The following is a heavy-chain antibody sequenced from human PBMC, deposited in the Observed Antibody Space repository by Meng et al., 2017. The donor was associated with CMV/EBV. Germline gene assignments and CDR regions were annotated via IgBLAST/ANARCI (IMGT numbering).Heavy chain of an antibody. Sequence: QVQPQESGPGLVKPSQTLSLTCTVSGGSISSGDYYWSWIRQPPGKGLEWIGYIYYSGSTYYNPSLKSRVTISVDTSKNQFSLKLSSVTAADTAVYYCARAAPDYYDSSGPPDYWGQGTLVTVSS. CDR3: ARAAPDYYDSSGPPDY. V-gene: IGHV4-30-4*08. J-gene: IGHJ4*02. CDR1: GGSISSGDYY. CDR2: IYYSGST. D-gene: IGHD3-22*01.